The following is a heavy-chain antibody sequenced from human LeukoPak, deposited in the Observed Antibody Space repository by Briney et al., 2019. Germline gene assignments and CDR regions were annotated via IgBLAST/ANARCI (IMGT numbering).Heavy chain of an antibody. CDR2: IYYSEST. CDR1: GGSISSYY. Sequence: SETLSLTCTVSGGSISSYYWSWIRQPPGEGLEWIGYIYYSESTNYNPSLKSRVTISVDTSKNQFSLKLSSVTAADTAVYYCARLGIAAAGEYDWGQGTLVTVSS. CDR3: ARLGIAAAGEYD. D-gene: IGHD6-13*01. V-gene: IGHV4-59*08. J-gene: IGHJ4*02.